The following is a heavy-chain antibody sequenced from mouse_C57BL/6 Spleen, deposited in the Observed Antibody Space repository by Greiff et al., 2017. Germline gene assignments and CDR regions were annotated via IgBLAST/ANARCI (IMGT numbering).Heavy chain of an antibody. Sequence: EVKVVESGGGLVQPKGSLKLSCAASGFSFNTYAMNWVRQAPGKGLEWVARIRSKSNNYATYYADSVKDRFTISRDDSESMLYLQMNNLKTEDTAMYYGVRPHIYYDYDVAMDYWGQGTSVTVSS. CDR3: VRPHIYYDYDVAMDY. CDR2: IRSKSNNYAT. V-gene: IGHV10-1*01. D-gene: IGHD2-4*01. CDR1: GFSFNTYA. J-gene: IGHJ4*01.